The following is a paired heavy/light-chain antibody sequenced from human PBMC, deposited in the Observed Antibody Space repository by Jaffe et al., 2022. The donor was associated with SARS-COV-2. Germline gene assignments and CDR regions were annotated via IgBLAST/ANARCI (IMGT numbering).Light chain of an antibody. J-gene: IGLJ2*01. CDR2: EVT. CDR1: SSDIGFYNY. V-gene: IGLV2-14*01. Sequence: QSALTQPASVSGSPGQSIAISCTGTSSDIGFYNYVSWYQQHPGKAPKLMIFEVTTRPSGIPDRFSGSKSGNTASLTISGLQADDEADYYCSSYTTTNTVLFGGGTKLTVL. CDR3: SSYTTTNTVL.
Heavy chain of an antibody. CDR1: GFSFRNYG. Sequence: QEQVVESGGGVVQPGRSLRLSCLASGFSFRNYGMHWVRQAPGKGLEWVAAISYDGGHQSYADFVKGRFTISRDNSKNTLYLQMNRLRADDTALYYCAKDWKWELLFYGMNVWGPGTTVTVSS. CDR3: AKDWKWELLFYGMNV. D-gene: IGHD1-26*01. CDR2: ISYDGGHQ. V-gene: IGHV3-30*18. J-gene: IGHJ6*02.